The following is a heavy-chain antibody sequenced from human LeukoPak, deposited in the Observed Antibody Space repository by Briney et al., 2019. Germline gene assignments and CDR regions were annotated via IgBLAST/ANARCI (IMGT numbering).Heavy chain of an antibody. D-gene: IGHD3-16*01. V-gene: IGHV3-69-1*02. J-gene: IGHJ4*02. CDR3: AGVGASLDY. CDR1: GFTFSDYF. Sequence: PGGSLRLSCTASGFTFSDYFMTWIRQAPGKGLEWVSYITSGRSVYYADSVQGRFTISRDNAENSLYLQMNSLRAEDTAVYYCAGVGASLDYWAQGPLVTVPS. CDR2: ITSGRSV.